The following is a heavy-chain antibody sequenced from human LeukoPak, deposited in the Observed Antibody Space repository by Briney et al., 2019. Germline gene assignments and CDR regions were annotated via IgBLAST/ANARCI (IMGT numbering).Heavy chain of an antibody. J-gene: IGHJ4*02. D-gene: IGHD1-26*01. Sequence: GGSLRLSCAASGFTSSSYAMSWVRQAPGKGLEWVSAISGSGGNTYYADSVKGRFTISRDNSKNTLYLQMNSLRAEDTAVYYCARDVSGSYSSYWGQGTLVTVSS. CDR3: ARDVSGSYSSY. V-gene: IGHV3-23*01. CDR1: GFTSSSYA. CDR2: ISGSGGNT.